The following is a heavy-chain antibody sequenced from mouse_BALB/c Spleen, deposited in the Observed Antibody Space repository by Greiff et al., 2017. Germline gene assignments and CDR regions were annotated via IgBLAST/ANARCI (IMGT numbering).Heavy chain of an antibody. CDR3: ARGGYDYAMDY. CDR2: ISYDGSN. J-gene: IGHJ4*01. CDR1: AYPITIGYY. Sequence: VRLQDSGPGLLKPSQSLSPTSLFTAYPITIGYYWNWIRQFPGNKLEWMGYISYDGSNNYNPSLKNRISITRDTSKNQFFLKLNSVTTEDTATYYCARGGYDYAMDYWGQGTSVTVSS. V-gene: IGHV3-6*02. D-gene: IGHD3-2*02.